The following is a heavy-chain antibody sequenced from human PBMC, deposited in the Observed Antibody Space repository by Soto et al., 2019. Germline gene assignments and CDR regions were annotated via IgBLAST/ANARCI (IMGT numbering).Heavy chain of an antibody. J-gene: IGHJ5*02. D-gene: IGHD3-22*01. CDR3: ARDRDYYDSSAIRTKGGFDP. CDR1: GGTFSSYA. V-gene: IGHV1-69*13. Sequence: SVKVSCKASGGTFSSYAISWVRQAPGQGLEWMGGIIPIFGTANYAQKFQGRVAITADESTSTAYMELSSLRSEDTAVYYCARDRDYYDSSAIRTKGGFDPWGQGTLVTVSS. CDR2: IIPIFGTA.